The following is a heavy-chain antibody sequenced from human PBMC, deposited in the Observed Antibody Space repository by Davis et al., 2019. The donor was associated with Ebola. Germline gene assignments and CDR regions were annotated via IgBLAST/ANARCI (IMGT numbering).Heavy chain of an antibody. CDR2: ISYDGSNQ. V-gene: IGHV3-30*04. J-gene: IGHJ6*02. Sequence: GESLKISCAASGFTFSSFALHWVRQAPGKGLEWVAVISYDGSNQHYGDSVKGRFTISRDNSKNTLYLQMNSLRAEDTAVYSCARVRQNPYYYYGMDVWGQGTTVTVSS. CDR3: ARVRQNPYYYYGMDV. CDR1: GFTFSSFA.